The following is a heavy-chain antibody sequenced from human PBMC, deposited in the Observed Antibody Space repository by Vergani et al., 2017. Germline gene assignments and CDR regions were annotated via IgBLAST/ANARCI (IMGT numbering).Heavy chain of an antibody. D-gene: IGHD2-2*01. J-gene: IGHJ3*02. CDR3: ASHCSTSCYGAAFDI. Sequence: QVQLVQSGAEVKKPGASVKVSCKASGYTFTGYYMHWVRQAPGQGLEWMGWINPNSGGTNYAQKFQGRVTMTRDTSISTAYMELSRLRSDDTAVYYCASHCSTSCYGAAFDIWGQGTMVTVSS. CDR1: GYTFTGYY. V-gene: IGHV1-2*02. CDR2: INPNSGGT.